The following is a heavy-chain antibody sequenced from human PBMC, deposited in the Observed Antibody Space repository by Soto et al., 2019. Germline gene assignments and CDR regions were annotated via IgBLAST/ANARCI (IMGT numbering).Heavy chain of an antibody. CDR2: IKQDGSEK. V-gene: IGHV3-7*01. CDR1: GFTFSSYW. CDR3: ARDPRYCSSTSCFEDV. J-gene: IGHJ6*02. D-gene: IGHD2-2*01. Sequence: GGSLRLSCAASGFTFSSYWMSWVRQAPGKGLEWVANIKQDGSEKYYVGSVKGRFTISRDNAKNSLYLQMNSLRAEDTAVYHCARDPRYCSSTSCFEDVWGQGTTVTVSS.